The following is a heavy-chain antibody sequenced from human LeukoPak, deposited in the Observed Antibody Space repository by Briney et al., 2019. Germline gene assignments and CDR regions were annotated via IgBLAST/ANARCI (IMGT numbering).Heavy chain of an antibody. V-gene: IGHV4-4*02. CDR2: IYYSGST. J-gene: IGHJ4*02. CDR3: ASASITMVRGVILTSFDY. D-gene: IGHD3-10*01. CDR1: GGSISSRNW. Sequence: SETLSLTCAVSGGSISSRNWWSWVRQPPGKGLEWIGYIYYSGSTNYNPSLKSRVTISVDTSKNQFSLKLSSVTAADTAVYYCASASITMVRGVILTSFDYWGQGTLVTVSS.